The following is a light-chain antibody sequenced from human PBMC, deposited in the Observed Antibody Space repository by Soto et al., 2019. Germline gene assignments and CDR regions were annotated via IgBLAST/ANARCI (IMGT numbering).Light chain of an antibody. CDR1: QSVADSY. Sequence: EVVLTQSPGTLSLSPGERATLSCRASQSVADSYLAWYQQKPGQAPRLLVYAATMRATGIPDRFSGSGSGTAVSLTISTLVPAEYAVDYYYHDGSSPETFGQGTKVEI. CDR2: AAT. J-gene: IGKJ1*01. CDR3: YHDGSSPET. V-gene: IGKV3-20*01.